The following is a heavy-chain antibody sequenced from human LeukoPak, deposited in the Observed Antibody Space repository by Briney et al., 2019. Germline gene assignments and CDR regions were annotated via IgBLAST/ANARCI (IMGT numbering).Heavy chain of an antibody. CDR1: GFAFSSYE. CDR3: ARDTNGDGWFDP. D-gene: IGHD4-17*01. Sequence: GGSLRLSCAASGFAFSSYEMNWVRQAPGKGLEWVSYISSSGSTIYYADSVKGRFTISRDNAKNSLYLQMNSLRAEDTSVYYCARDTNGDGWFDPWGQGTLVTVSS. CDR2: ISSSGSTI. J-gene: IGHJ5*02. V-gene: IGHV3-48*03.